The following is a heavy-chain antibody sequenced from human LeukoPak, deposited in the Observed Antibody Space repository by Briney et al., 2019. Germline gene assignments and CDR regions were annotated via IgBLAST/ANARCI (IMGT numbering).Heavy chain of an antibody. D-gene: IGHD6-13*01. V-gene: IGHV3-11*04. CDR3: ARDATTAVGWVYMDV. CDR2: ISTSGGTI. Sequence: LSLACTVSGGSISSYYWSWIRQPPGKGLEWLSHISTSGGTIYYANSVKGRFTISRDNAKNSVYLQMNSLTAEDTGLYYCARDATTAVGWVYMDVWGKGTTVTISS. CDR1: GGSISSYY. J-gene: IGHJ6*03.